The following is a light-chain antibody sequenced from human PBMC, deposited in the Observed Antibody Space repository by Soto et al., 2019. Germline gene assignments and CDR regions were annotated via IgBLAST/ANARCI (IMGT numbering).Light chain of an antibody. CDR2: NDD. CDR1: TSSIGSNA. Sequence: QSVLTQSPSASGTPGQRITIYCSGSTSSIGSNAVNWYQQFPGTAPTFLIYNDDQRPSGVPDRFSGSKSGTSASLAISELHSEDEADYYCATWDDSLNAFVFGTGTKVTVL. V-gene: IGLV1-44*01. J-gene: IGLJ1*01. CDR3: ATWDDSLNAFV.